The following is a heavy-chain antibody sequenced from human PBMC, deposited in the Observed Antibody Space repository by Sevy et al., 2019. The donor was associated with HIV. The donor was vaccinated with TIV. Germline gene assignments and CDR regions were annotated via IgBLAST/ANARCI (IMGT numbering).Heavy chain of an antibody. Sequence: GGSLRLSCVASGFTFSRYAMNWVRQAPGKGLDWVSGISGSDGITYYADSVKGRFTSSRDNSKNTLYLQLNTLRAEDTAVYYCARDRWDLLVRRSDAGIDYWGQGTLVTVSS. D-gene: IGHD1-26*01. CDR3: ARDRWDLLVRRSDAGIDY. J-gene: IGHJ4*02. V-gene: IGHV3-23*01. CDR2: ISGSDGIT. CDR1: GFTFSRYA.